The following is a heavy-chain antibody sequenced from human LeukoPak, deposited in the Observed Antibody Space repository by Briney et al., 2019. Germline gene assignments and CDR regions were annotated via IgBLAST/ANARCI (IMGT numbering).Heavy chain of an antibody. Sequence: SETLSLTCTVSGYSISSGYYWGWIRQPPGKGLEWSGSIYHSGSTYYNPSLTSRVTISVDTSKNQFSLKLSSVTAADTGVYYCARDRGGTAAAGTVWFDPWGQGTLVTVSS. D-gene: IGHD6-13*01. V-gene: IGHV4-38-2*02. CDR3: ARDRGGTAAAGTVWFDP. J-gene: IGHJ5*02. CDR1: GYSISSGYY. CDR2: IYHSGST.